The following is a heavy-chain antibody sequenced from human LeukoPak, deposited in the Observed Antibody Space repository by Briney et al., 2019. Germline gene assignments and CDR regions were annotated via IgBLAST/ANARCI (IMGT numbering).Heavy chain of an antibody. V-gene: IGHV3-15*07. J-gene: IGHJ4*02. CDR1: GFNVNNAW. CDR3: YTSITDY. Sequence: KSGGSLRLSCAASGFNVNNAWMSWVRQAPGKGLEWVGRIRSKIDGGATDYAAPVKGRFTISRDDSKNTLYLQINSLKIEDTAMYYCYTSITDYWGQGTLVTVSS. D-gene: IGHD2-21*01. CDR2: IRSKIDGGAT.